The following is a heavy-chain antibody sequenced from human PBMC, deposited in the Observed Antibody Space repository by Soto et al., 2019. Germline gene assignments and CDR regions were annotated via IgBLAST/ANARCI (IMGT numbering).Heavy chain of an antibody. CDR2: IYYSGST. CDR1: GGSISSGGYY. V-gene: IGHV4-31*03. Sequence: TSETLSLTCTVSGGSISSGGYYWSWIRQHPGKGLEWIGYIYYSGSTYYNPSLKSRVTISVNTSKNQFSLKLSSVTAADTAVYYCARDTGSSWYYYMDVWGKGTTVTVSS. J-gene: IGHJ6*03. D-gene: IGHD6-13*01. CDR3: ARDTGSSWYYYMDV.